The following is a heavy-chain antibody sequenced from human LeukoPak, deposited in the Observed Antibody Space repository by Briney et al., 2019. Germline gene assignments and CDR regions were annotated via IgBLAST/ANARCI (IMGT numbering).Heavy chain of an antibody. CDR2: IDWNSGSI. CDR3: AGSSYYYASGSPYNMDV. CDR1: GFTFDDYA. V-gene: IGHV3-9*01. D-gene: IGHD3-10*01. Sequence: PGRSLRLSCAASGFTFDDYAMHWVRQAPGKGLEWVSGIDWNSGSIGYADSVKGRFTISRDNAKNSLYLQMNSLRSEDTAFYYCAGSSYYYASGSPYNMDVWGQGTSVTVSS. J-gene: IGHJ6*02.